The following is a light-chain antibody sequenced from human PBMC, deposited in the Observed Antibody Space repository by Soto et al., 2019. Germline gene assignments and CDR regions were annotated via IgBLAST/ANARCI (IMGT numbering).Light chain of an antibody. CDR2: EVN. CDR3: SSYAGSKGVV. V-gene: IGLV2-8*01. Sequence: QSVLTQPPSASGSPGQSVTISCTGTSSDVGGYHYVSWYQQHPGKAPKLMIYEVNKRPSWVPDRFSGSKSGNTASLTVSGLQAEDEADYYCSSYAGSKGVVFGGGTKLTVL. CDR1: SSDVGGYHY. J-gene: IGLJ2*01.